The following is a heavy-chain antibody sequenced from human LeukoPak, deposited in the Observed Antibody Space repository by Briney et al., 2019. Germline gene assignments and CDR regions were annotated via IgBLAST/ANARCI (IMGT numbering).Heavy chain of an antibody. CDR2: ISAYNGNT. V-gene: IGHV1-18*01. CDR1: GYTFTIYG. Sequence: ASVTVSFTASGYTFTIYGISWVRQAPGQGLEWMGWISAYNGNTNYAQKLQGRVTMTTDTSTSTAYMELRSLRSDDTAVYYCARAGGTIAVAGNFDYWGQGTVVTVSS. D-gene: IGHD6-19*01. CDR3: ARAGGTIAVAGNFDY. J-gene: IGHJ4*02.